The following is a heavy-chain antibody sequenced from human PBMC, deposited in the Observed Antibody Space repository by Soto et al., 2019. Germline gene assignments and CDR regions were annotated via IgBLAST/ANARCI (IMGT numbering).Heavy chain of an antibody. V-gene: IGHV4-59*01. Sequence: PSETLSLTCTVSGGSISTYHWSWIRQPPGKGLEWIGYIYYSGSINVNPSLKSRVTMSVDTSKSQFSLKLRSVTAADTAVYYCAREGLLDNWFAPWGQGTLVTVSS. D-gene: IGHD1-26*01. CDR3: AREGLLDNWFAP. J-gene: IGHJ5*02. CDR1: GGSISTYH. CDR2: IYYSGSI.